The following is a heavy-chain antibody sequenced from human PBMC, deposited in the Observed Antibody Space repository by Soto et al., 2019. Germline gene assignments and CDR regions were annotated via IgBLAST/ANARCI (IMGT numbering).Heavy chain of an antibody. J-gene: IGHJ6*02. CDR2: ISGSGGST. CDR1: GFTFSSYA. V-gene: IGHV3-23*01. CDR3: ARDPTRGELLYGMDV. D-gene: IGHD1-7*01. Sequence: GGSLRLSCAASGFTFSSYAMSWVRQAPGKGLEWVSAISGSGGSTYYADSVKGRFTISRDNSKNTLYLQMNSLRAEDTAVYYCARDPTRGELLYGMDVWGQGTTVTVSS.